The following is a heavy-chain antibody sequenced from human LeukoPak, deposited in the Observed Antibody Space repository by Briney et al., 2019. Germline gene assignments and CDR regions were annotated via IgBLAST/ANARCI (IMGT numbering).Heavy chain of an antibody. J-gene: IGHJ6*02. CDR1: GGTFSSYT. D-gene: IGHD2-8*01. CDR3: ARDPSRDIVLMVYADVYGMDV. V-gene: IGHV1-69*10. CDR2: IIPILGIA. Sequence: SVKVSCKASGGTFSSYTISWVRQAPGQGLEWMGRIIPILGIANYAQKFQGRVTITADKSTSTAYMELSSLRSEDTAVYYCARDPSRDIVLMVYADVYGMDVWGQGTTVTVSS.